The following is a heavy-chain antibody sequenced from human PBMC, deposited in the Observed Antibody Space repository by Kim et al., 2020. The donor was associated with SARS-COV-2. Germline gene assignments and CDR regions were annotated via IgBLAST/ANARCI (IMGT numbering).Heavy chain of an antibody. CDR1: GYTFTSYA. CDR3: ARECIAAAGIQGWFDP. J-gene: IGHJ5*02. CDR2: INTNTGNP. Sequence: ASVKVSCKASGYTFTSYAMNWVRQAPGQGLEWMGWINTNTGNPTYAQGFTGRFVFSLDTSVSTAYLQISSLKAEDTAVYYCARECIAAAGIQGWFDPWGQGTLVTVSS. D-gene: IGHD6-13*01. V-gene: IGHV7-4-1*02.